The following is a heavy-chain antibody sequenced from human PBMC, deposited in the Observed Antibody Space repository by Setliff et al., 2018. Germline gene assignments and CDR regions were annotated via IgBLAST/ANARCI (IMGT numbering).Heavy chain of an antibody. Sequence: PGGSLRLSCTASGFTFSSYWMSWVRQAPGKGLEWVANIKQDGSEKYYVDSVKGRFTISRDNAKNSLYLQMNSLRAEDTAVYYCARTDYYYDSSGYDYWGQGTPVTVSS. CDR2: IKQDGSEK. V-gene: IGHV3-7*01. CDR3: ARTDYYYDSSGYDY. D-gene: IGHD3-22*01. CDR1: GFTFSSYW. J-gene: IGHJ4*02.